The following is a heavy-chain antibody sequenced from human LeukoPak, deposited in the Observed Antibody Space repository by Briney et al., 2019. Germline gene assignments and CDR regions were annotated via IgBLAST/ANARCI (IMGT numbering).Heavy chain of an antibody. CDR2: IWYDGSNK. Sequence: PGGSLRLPCAASGFTFSSYGMHWVRQAPGKGLEWVAVIWYDGSNKYYADSVKGRFTISRDNSKNTLYLQMNSLRAEDTAVYYCARDQMHIVVVTAIDYWGQGTLVTVSS. V-gene: IGHV3-33*01. J-gene: IGHJ4*02. D-gene: IGHD2-21*02. CDR3: ARDQMHIVVVTAIDY. CDR1: GFTFSSYG.